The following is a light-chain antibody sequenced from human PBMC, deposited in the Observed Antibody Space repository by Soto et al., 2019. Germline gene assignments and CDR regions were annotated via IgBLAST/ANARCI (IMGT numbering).Light chain of an antibody. V-gene: IGLV4-69*01. J-gene: IGLJ2*01. CDR1: SGHSSYA. Sequence: QLVLTQSPSASASLGASVKLTCTLSSGHSSYAIAWHQQQPEKGPRYLMKLNSDGSHFKGDGIPDRFSGSSSGAERYLTISSLQSEDEADYSCQTWGTGIVVFGGGTKVTVL. CDR3: QTWGTGIVV. CDR2: LNSDGSH.